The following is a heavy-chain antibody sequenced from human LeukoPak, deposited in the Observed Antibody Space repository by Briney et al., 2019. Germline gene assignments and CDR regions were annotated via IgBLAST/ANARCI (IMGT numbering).Heavy chain of an antibody. CDR2: ISGSGGST. V-gene: IGHV3-23*01. CDR3: ARGSRGNIAAAGHFDY. D-gene: IGHD6-13*01. Sequence: GGTLRLPCAASRSTFSSYGMNWVRQAPGKGLEWVSAISGSGGSTYYVDSVKGRFTISRDNSKNTLYLQMNSLRAEDTAVYYCARGSRGNIAAAGHFDYWGQGTLATVSS. CDR1: RSTFSSYG. J-gene: IGHJ4*02.